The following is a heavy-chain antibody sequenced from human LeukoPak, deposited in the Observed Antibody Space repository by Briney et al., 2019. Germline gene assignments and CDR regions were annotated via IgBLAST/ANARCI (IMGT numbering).Heavy chain of an antibody. D-gene: IGHD6-6*01. CDR2: ISSSGSTL. CDR1: GFTFSDYY. V-gene: IGHV3-11*01. Sequence: GGTLRLSCAASGFTFSDYYMSWIRQAPGKGLEWVSYISSSGSTLYYADSVKGRFTISRDNAKNSLYLQMNSLRAEDTAVYYCARGWSSSFRFDPWGQGTLVTVSS. CDR3: ARGWSSSFRFDP. J-gene: IGHJ5*02.